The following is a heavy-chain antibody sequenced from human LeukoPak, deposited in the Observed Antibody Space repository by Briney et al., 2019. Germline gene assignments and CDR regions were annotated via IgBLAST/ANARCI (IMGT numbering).Heavy chain of an antibody. Sequence: AGGSLRLSCAASGFTFSSYGMHWVRQAPGKGLEWVAVISYDGSNKYYADSVKGRFTISRDNSKNTLYLQMNSLRAEDTAVYYCAKDRKESYYDILTGPYSYYFDYWGQGTLVTVSS. J-gene: IGHJ4*02. V-gene: IGHV3-30*18. D-gene: IGHD3-9*01. CDR1: GFTFSSYG. CDR3: AKDRKESYYDILTGPYSYYFDY. CDR2: ISYDGSNK.